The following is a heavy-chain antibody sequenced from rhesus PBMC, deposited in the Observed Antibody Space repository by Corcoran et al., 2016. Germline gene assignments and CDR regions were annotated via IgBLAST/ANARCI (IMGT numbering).Heavy chain of an antibody. Sequence: QVQLQESGPGVVKPSETLSLTCAVSGGSISDSYRWSWIRQPPGKGLEWIGYIYVMSTSTNYNLSLKSRVTISKDTSKNQFSLKLSSVTAADTAVYSGARGWYSGYSVDAWGQGVLVTFSS. CDR2: IYVMSTST. V-gene: IGHV4S10*01. CDR1: GGSISDSYR. J-gene: IGHJ4*01. D-gene: IGHD5-24*01. CDR3: ARGWYSGYSVDA.